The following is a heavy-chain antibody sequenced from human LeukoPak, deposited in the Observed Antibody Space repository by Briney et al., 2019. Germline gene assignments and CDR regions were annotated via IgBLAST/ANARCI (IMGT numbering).Heavy chain of an antibody. CDR1: GGSFSGYY. J-gene: IGHJ5*02. CDR2: INHSGST. D-gene: IGHD4-11*01. V-gene: IGHV4-34*01. Sequence: SETLSLTCAVYGGSFSGYYWSWIRQPPGKGLEWIGEINHSGSTNYNPSLKSRVTISVDTSKNQFSLKLSSVTAADTAVYYCARHWRNDYSTSNWFDPWGQGTLVTVSS. CDR3: ARHWRNDYSTSNWFDP.